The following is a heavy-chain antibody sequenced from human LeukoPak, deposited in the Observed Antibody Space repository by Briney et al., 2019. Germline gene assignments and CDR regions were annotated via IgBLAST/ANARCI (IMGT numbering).Heavy chain of an antibody. CDR1: GYTFTSYA. CDR2: INTNTGNP. V-gene: IGHV7-4-1*02. Sequence: ASVKVSCKASGYTFTSYAMNWVRQAPGQGLEWMGWINTNTGNPTYAQGFTGRFVFSLDTSVSTAYLQISSLKAEDTAVYYCALTLDYDILTGVKTIDPWGQGTLVTVSS. CDR3: ALTLDYDILTGVKTIDP. D-gene: IGHD3-9*01. J-gene: IGHJ5*02.